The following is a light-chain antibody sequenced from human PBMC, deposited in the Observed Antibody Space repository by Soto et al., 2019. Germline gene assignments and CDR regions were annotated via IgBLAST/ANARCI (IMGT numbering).Light chain of an antibody. V-gene: IGLV2-14*01. CDR1: TSDVGGYNS. CDR2: EVT. J-gene: IGLJ2*01. CDR3: ASYTTSGTVL. Sequence: QSVLTQPASLSGSHGQSITISCTGTTSDVGGYNSVSWFQHLPDKAPKLIISEVTLRPSGVSNRFSGSKSVNTASLTISGLQAEDEADYYCASYTTSGTVLFGGGTKLTVL.